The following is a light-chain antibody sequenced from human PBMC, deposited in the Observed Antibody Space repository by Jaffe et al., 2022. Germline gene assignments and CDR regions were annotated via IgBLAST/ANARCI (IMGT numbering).Light chain of an antibody. Sequence: DIQMTQSPSSLSASVGDRVTITCRASQSISTYLNWYQQKPGKAPKVLIYVASSLQSGVPSRFSGSVSGTDFTLTISSLQPEDFATYYCQQTYTSPFTFGGGTRVEI. CDR2: VAS. V-gene: IGKV1-39*01. CDR1: QSISTY. CDR3: QQTYTSPFT. J-gene: IGKJ4*01.